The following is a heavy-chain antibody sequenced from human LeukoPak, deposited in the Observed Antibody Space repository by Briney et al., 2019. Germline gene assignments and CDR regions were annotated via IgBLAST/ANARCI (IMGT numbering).Heavy chain of an antibody. D-gene: IGHD3-9*01. V-gene: IGHV3-53*01. CDR3: ASGRNILTGYYTADY. CDR2: IYSGGST. CDR1: GFTFSSYA. Sequence: GGSLRLSCAASGFTFSSYAMSWVRQAPGKGLEWVSVIYSGGSTYYADSVKGRFTISRDNSKNTLYLQMNSLRAEDTAVYYCASGRNILTGYYTADYWGQGTLVTVSS. J-gene: IGHJ4*02.